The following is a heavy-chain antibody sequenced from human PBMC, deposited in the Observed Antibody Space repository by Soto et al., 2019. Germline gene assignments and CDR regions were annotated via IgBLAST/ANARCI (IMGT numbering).Heavy chain of an antibody. Sequence: GASVKVSCKASGYTFTSYAIHWVRQAPGQRLEWLGRIGSKGETYATTYAASVKGRFTISRDDSKKTAYLQMNSLESEDTAVYYCSRDDSDWFFNWGRGTLVTVS. CDR1: GYTFTSYA. V-gene: IGHV3-73*01. CDR2: IGSKGETYAT. CDR3: SRDDSDWFFN. D-gene: IGHD3-9*01. J-gene: IGHJ4*02.